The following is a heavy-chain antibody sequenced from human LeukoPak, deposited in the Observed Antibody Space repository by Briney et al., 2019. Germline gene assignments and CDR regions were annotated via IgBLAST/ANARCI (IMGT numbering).Heavy chain of an antibody. D-gene: IGHD5-12*01. J-gene: IGHJ4*02. V-gene: IGHV3-21*01. Sequence: GGSPRLSCAASGFTFSSYSFNWVRQAPGKGLEWVSPISSSSTYIYYADSVKRRFTISRDNAKNSLYLQMNSLRAEDTAVYFCSRGEDIVATKHYFDCWGQGTLVTVSS. CDR3: SRGEDIVATKHYFDC. CDR1: GFTFSSYS. CDR2: ISSSSTYI.